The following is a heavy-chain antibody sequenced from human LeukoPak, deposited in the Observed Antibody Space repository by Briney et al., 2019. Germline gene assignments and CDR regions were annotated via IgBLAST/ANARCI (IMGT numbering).Heavy chain of an antibody. CDR2: IYTSGST. D-gene: IGHD2/OR15-2a*01. Sequence: SETLSLTCTVSGGSISSGSYYWSWIRQPAGKGLEWIGRIYTSGSTNCNPSLKSRVTISVDTSKNQFSLKLSSVTAADTAVYYCARHRILGYYFDYWGQGTLVTVSS. V-gene: IGHV4-61*02. J-gene: IGHJ4*02. CDR1: GGSISSGSYY. CDR3: ARHRILGYYFDY.